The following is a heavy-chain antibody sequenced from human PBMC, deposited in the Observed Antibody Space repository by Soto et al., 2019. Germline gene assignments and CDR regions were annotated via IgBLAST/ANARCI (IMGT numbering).Heavy chain of an antibody. D-gene: IGHD3-10*01. V-gene: IGHV3-21*01. Sequence: GGSLRLSCAASGFTLSSYSMTWVRQAPGKGLEWVSSISSSSSIIYYADSVKGRFTISRDNAKNSLYLQMNSLRAEDTAVYYCARESLDGSGNYYIKDYWGQGTLVTVSS. CDR2: ISSSSSII. CDR3: ARESLDGSGNYYIKDY. CDR1: GFTLSSYS. J-gene: IGHJ4*02.